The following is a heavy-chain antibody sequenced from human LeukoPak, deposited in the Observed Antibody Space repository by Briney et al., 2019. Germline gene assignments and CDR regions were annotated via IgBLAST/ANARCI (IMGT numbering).Heavy chain of an antibody. D-gene: IGHD5-24*01. CDR1: GGTFSSYA. V-gene: IGHV1-69*04. J-gene: IGHJ4*02. Sequence: GASVKVSCKASGGTFSSYAISWVRQAPGQGLEWMGRIIPILGIANYAQKFQGRVTITTDESTSTAYMELSSLRSEDTAVYYCARGIEMATIGLGYWGQGTLVTVSS. CDR3: ARGIEMATIGLGY. CDR2: IIPILGIA.